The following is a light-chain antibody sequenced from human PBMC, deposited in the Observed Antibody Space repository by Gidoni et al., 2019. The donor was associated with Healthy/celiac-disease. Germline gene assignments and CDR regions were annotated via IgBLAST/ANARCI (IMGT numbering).Light chain of an antibody. J-gene: IGKJ1*01. CDR1: QSVLYSSNNKNY. V-gene: IGKV4-1*01. CDR3: QQYYSTPT. CDR2: WAS. Sequence: DIAMTQSLDSPAVSLGERATINCKSSQSVLYSSNNKNYLAWYQQKPGQPPKLLMYWASTRESGVPDRFSGSGSGTDFTLTISSLQADDVAVYYCQQYYSTPTFGPXTKVEIK.